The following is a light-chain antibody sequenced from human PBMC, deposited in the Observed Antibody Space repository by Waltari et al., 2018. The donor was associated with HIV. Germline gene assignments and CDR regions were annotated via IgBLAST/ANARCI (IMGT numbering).Light chain of an antibody. V-gene: IGLV3-10*01. CDR3: YSTNIRGNHRL. Sequence: SYELTQAPSASVSPGHTARITCSGAALSQEYAYWYQQKSGQAPVLVIYEDTKRPSGIPERFSGSSSGTMATLTISGAQVEDEADYYCYSTNIRGNHRLFGGGTKLTVL. J-gene: IGLJ2*01. CDR1: ALSQEY. CDR2: EDT.